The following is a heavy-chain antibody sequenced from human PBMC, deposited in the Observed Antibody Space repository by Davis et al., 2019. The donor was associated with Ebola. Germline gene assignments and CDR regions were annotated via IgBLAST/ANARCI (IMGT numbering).Heavy chain of an antibody. CDR2: ISGSGGST. CDR3: AKDMYSSGWYWDY. D-gene: IGHD6-19*01. Sequence: GESLKISCAASGFTFSSYVMSWVRQAPGKGLEWVSAISGSGGSTYYADSVKGRFTISRDNSKNTLYLQMNSLRAEDTAVYYCAKDMYSSGWYWDYWGQGTLVTVSS. V-gene: IGHV3-23*01. CDR1: GFTFSSYV. J-gene: IGHJ4*02.